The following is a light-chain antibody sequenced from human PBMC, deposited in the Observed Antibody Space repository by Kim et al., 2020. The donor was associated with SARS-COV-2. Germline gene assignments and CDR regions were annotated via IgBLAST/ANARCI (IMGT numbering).Light chain of an antibody. CDR2: DAS. J-gene: IGKJ4*01. CDR3: QQYLNFLT. V-gene: IGKV3-15*01. Sequence: SVSPGERATLSCRASQSVSSNLAWYQQKPGQAPRLLIYDASTRATGIPARFSGRGSGTEFTLTISSLQSEDFAVYYCQQYLNFLTFGGGTKVEIK. CDR1: QSVSSN.